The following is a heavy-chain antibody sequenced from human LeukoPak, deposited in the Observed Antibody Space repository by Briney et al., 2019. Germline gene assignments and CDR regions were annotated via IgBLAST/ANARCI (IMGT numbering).Heavy chain of an antibody. CDR1: GFTFDDYA. D-gene: IGHD4-17*01. J-gene: IGHJ4*02. Sequence: GGSLRLSCAASGFTFDDYAMHWVRQAPGKGLEWVSLISWDGGSTYYADSVKGRFTISRDNAKNSLYLQMISLRAEDMAVYYCARDLWGITVTTDYFDSWGQGTLVTVSS. V-gene: IGHV3-43D*03. CDR2: ISWDGGST. CDR3: ARDLWGITVTTDYFDS.